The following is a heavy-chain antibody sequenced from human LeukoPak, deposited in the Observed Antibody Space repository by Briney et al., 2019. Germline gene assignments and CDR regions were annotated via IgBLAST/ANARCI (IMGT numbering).Heavy chain of an antibody. J-gene: IGHJ6*03. Sequence: GGSLRLSCAASGFTFSGSAMHWVRQASGKGLEWVGRIRSKANSYATAYAASVKGRFTISRDDSKNTAYLQMNSLKTEDTAVHYCTRHGLGGSGWYDYYYYYMDVWGKGTTVTVSS. V-gene: IGHV3-73*01. CDR1: GFTFSGSA. D-gene: IGHD6-19*01. CDR3: TRHGLGGSGWYDYYYYYMDV. CDR2: IRSKANSYAT.